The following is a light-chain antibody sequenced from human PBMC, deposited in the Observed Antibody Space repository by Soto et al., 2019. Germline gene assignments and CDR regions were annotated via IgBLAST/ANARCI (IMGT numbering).Light chain of an antibody. CDR1: QSVSSSY. CDR2: GAS. CDR3: QQYGSSPQT. J-gene: IGKJ1*01. Sequence: EIVLTQSPGTLSLSPGERATLTCRASQSVSSSYLGWYQQKLGQAPRLLIYGASSRATGIPDRFSGSGSGTDFTLTISRLEPEDFAVYYCQQYGSSPQTLGQGTKVEIK. V-gene: IGKV3-20*01.